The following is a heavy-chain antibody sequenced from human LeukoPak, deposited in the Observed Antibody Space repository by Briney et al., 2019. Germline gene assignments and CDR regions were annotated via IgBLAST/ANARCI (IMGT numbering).Heavy chain of an antibody. CDR2: IYYSGST. CDR1: GGSISSSSYY. J-gene: IGHJ4*02. CDR3: ARHPHYCDSSGYPLPYYFDY. Sequence: KPSETLSLTCTVSGGSISSSSYYWGWIRQPPGKGLEWIGSIYYSGSTYYNPSLKSRVTISVDTSKNQFSLKLSSVTAADTAVYYCARHPHYCDSSGYPLPYYFDYWGQGTLVTVSS. V-gene: IGHV4-39*01. D-gene: IGHD3-22*01.